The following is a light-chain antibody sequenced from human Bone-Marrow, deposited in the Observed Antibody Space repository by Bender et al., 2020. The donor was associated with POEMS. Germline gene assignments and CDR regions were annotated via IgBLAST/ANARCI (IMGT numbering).Light chain of an antibody. V-gene: IGLV2-23*02. J-gene: IGLJ3*02. CDR3: CSYAGLYTWV. CDR2: DVS. Sequence: QSALTQPASVSGSPGQSITLSCSGTSSDVGSYNLVSWYQQLPGKAPKLLIYDVSKRPSGVPNRFSGSKSGNTASLTISGLQAEDETDYYCCSYAGLYTWVFGGGTTLTVL. CDR1: SSDVGSYNL.